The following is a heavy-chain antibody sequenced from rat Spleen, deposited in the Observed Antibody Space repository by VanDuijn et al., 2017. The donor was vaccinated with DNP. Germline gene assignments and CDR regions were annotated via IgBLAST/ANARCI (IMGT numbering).Heavy chain of an antibody. J-gene: IGHJ2*01. CDR3: AIQLGVFDY. CDR2: INSAGST. D-gene: IGHD5-1*01. CDR1: GYSITSNFK. V-gene: IGHV3-3*01. Sequence: EVQLQESGPGLVKPSQSLSLTCSVTGYSITSNFKWSWIRKFPGNNLEWMGYINSAGSTDYNPSLKSRISITRDTSKNQFFLQVSSVTTEDSATYYCAIQLGVFDYWGQGVLVTVSS.